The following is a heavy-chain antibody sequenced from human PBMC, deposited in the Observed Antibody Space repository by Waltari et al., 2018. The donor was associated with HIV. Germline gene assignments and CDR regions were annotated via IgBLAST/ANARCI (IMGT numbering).Heavy chain of an antibody. V-gene: IGHV3-66*01. J-gene: IGHJ4*02. CDR1: GFTFSRYW. Sequence: EVPLLESGGGLVQPGGSLTLSCAASGFTFSRYWMSWVRQAPGKGLEWVSLIYSGGSTYYADSVKGRFTISRDNSKNTLYLQMNSLRAEDTAVYYCARVRSTMGRFQGFDYWGQGTLVTVSS. D-gene: IGHD1-26*01. CDR2: IYSGGST. CDR3: ARVRSTMGRFQGFDY.